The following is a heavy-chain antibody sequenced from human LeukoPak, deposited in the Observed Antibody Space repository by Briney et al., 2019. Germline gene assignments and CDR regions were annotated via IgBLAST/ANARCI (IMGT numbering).Heavy chain of an antibody. J-gene: IGHJ5*02. V-gene: IGHV1-8*01. CDR1: GYTFTSYD. CDR2: MNPNSGNT. Sequence: GASVKVSCKASGYTFTSYDINWVRQATGQGLEWMGWMNPNSGNTGYAQKFQGRVTMTRNTSISTAYMELSSLRSEDTAVYYCARGGSGSYYNGNWLDPWGQGTLVTVSS. CDR3: ARGGSGSYYNGNWLDP. D-gene: IGHD3-10*01.